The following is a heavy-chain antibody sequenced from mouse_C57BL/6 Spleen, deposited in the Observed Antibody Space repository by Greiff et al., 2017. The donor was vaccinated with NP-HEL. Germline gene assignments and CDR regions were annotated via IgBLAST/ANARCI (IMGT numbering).Heavy chain of an antibody. CDR2: IYPGDGDT. D-gene: IGHD1-3*01. V-gene: IGHV1-82*01. Sequence: QVQLKQSGPELVKPGASVKISCKASGYAFSSSWMNWVKQRPGKGLEWIGRIYPGDGDTNYNGKFKGKATLTADKSSSTAYMQLSSLTSEDSAVYFCAREVNFYFDYWGQGTTLTVSS. J-gene: IGHJ2*01. CDR3: AREVNFYFDY. CDR1: GYAFSSSW.